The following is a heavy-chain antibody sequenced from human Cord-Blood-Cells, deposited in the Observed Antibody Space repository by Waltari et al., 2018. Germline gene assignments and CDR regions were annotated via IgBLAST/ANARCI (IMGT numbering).Heavy chain of an antibody. CDR3: ARGGITIFGVVTQDLDY. V-gene: IGHV3-13*01. D-gene: IGHD3-3*01. CDR1: GFTFSSYD. J-gene: IGHJ4*02. Sequence: EVQLLESGGGLVQPGGSLRLSCAASGFTFSSYDMHWVHQATGKGLEWVSAIGTAGDTYYPGSVKGRFTISRENAKNSLYLQMNSLRAGDTAVYYCARGGITIFGVVTQDLDYWGQGTLVTVSS. CDR2: IGTAGDT.